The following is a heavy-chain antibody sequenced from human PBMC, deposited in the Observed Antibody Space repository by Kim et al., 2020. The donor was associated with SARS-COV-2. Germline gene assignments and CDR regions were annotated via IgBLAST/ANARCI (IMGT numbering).Heavy chain of an antibody. D-gene: IGHD2-21*02. CDR1: GGSISSYY. CDR3: ARDSPYEGGNSYGMHV. CDR2: IYYSGST. V-gene: IGHV4-59*13. J-gene: IGHJ6*02. Sequence: SETLSLTCTVSGGSISSYYWSWIRQPPGKGLEWIGYIYYSGSTNYNPSLKSRVTISVDTSKNQFSLKLSSVTAADTAVYYCARDSPYEGGNSYGMHVWGQGTTVTVSS.